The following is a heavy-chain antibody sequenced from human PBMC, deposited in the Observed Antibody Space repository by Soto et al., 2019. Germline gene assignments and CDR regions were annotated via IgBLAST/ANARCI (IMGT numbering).Heavy chain of an antibody. CDR1: GDSVSSNSVA. CDR3: ARDSHGYGDYVLFDY. D-gene: IGHD4-17*01. Sequence: SQTLSLTCVISGDSVSSNSVAWNWIRQSPSGGLEWLGRTYYRSKWSHDYAVSVESRITINPDTSKNQFSLQLDSVTPADTAVYYCARDSHGYGDYVLFDYWGQGTRVT. CDR2: TYYRSKWSH. V-gene: IGHV6-1*01. J-gene: IGHJ4*02.